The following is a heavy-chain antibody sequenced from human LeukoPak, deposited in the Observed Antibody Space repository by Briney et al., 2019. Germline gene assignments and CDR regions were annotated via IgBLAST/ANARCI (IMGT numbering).Heavy chain of an antibody. CDR2: ISYDGSNK. CDR3: ARITVTTFSDAFDI. Sequence: PGGSLRLSCAASGFTFSSYTMHWVRQAPGKGLEWVAVISYDGSNKYYADSVKGRFTISRDSSKNTLYLQMNSLRAEDTAVCYCARITVTTFSDAFDIWGQGTMVTVSS. D-gene: IGHD4-17*01. J-gene: IGHJ3*02. V-gene: IGHV3-30-3*01. CDR1: GFTFSSYT.